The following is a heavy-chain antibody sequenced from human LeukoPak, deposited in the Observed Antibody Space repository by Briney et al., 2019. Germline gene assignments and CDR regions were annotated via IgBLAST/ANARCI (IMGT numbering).Heavy chain of an antibody. J-gene: IGHJ4*02. V-gene: IGHV1-2*02. CDR3: ARGDYYDSSGYSHTDY. D-gene: IGHD3-22*01. CDR2: INPNSGDT. Sequence: ASVKVSCKSSGYTFTGNYMHWVRQAPGQGLEWMGWINPNSGDTKYAQNFQGRVTMTRDTSTNTVYMELSSLRSEDTAVYYCARGDYYDSSGYSHTDYWGQGTLVTVSS. CDR1: GYTFTGNY.